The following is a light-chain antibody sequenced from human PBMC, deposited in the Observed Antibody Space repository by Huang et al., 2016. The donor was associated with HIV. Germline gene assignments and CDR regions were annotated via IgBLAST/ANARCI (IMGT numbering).Light chain of an antibody. CDR3: QQYYSTPWT. J-gene: IGKJ1*01. V-gene: IGKV4-1*01. CDR1: RSVFYSSKNQHC. CDR2: WAS. Sequence: DIVMTQSPDSLAVPLGERATINCKSSRSVFYSSKNQHCLAWDQQKPGQSPKLLMYWASTRESGVPDRFSGSGSGTDFTLTISSLQTEDVAVYYCQQYYSTPWTFGQGTKVEVK.